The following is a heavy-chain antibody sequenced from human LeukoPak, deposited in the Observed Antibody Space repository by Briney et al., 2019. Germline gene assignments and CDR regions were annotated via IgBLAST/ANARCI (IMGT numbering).Heavy chain of an antibody. D-gene: IGHD6-13*01. V-gene: IGHV2-5*02. J-gene: IGHJ4*02. CDR1: GFSLSTSGAG. CDR3: AHLRDSSSLVDFDY. CDR2: IYWDDDK. Sequence: SGPTLVKPTQTLTLTCTLSGFSLSTSGAGVGWIRQPPGKALEWLALIYWDDDKRYSPSLKSRLTITKDTSKNQVVLTMTNMDPVDTATYYCAHLRDSSSLVDFDYWGQGTLVTVSS.